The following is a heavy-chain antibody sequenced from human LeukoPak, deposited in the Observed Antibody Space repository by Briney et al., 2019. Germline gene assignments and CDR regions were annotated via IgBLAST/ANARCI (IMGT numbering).Heavy chain of an antibody. CDR1: GGSISSSSYY. D-gene: IGHD3-10*01. Sequence: SETLSLTCTVSGGSISSSSYYWGWIRQPPGKGLEWIGSIYYSGSTYYNPSLKSRVTISVDTSKNQFSLKLSSVTAADTAVYYCARGDLWFGESYTFDYWGQGTLVTVSS. CDR3: ARGDLWFGESYTFDY. V-gene: IGHV4-39*07. J-gene: IGHJ4*02. CDR2: IYYSGST.